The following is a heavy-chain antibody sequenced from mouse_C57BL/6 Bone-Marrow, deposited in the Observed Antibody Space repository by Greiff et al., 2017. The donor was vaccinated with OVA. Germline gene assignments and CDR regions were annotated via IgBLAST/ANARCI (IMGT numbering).Heavy chain of an antibody. CDR2: IYPGDGDT. CDR3: ARRGYYYGSRVRDYAMDY. CDR1: GYAFSSSW. V-gene: IGHV1-82*01. J-gene: IGHJ4*01. Sequence: VKLQESGPELVKPGASVKISCKASGYAFSSSWMNWVKQRPGKGLEWIGRIYPGDGDTNYNGKFKGKATLTADKSSSTAYMQLSSLTSEDSAVYFCARRGYYYGSRVRDYAMDYWGQGTSVTVSS. D-gene: IGHD1-1*01.